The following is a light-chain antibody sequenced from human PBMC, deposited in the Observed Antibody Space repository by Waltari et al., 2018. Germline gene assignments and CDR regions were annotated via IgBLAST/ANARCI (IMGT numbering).Light chain of an antibody. CDR3: QQYDRPLPFT. Sequence: EIVLTQSPGTLSLSPGEGATLSCRASRSVGYNLAWYQQKPGQAPRLRVYGASTRATDIPDRFSGSGSGTDFTLTISRLAPEDFAEYYCQQYDRPLPFTFGGGTKVEI. CDR2: GAS. J-gene: IGKJ4*01. CDR1: RSVGYN. V-gene: IGKV3-20*01.